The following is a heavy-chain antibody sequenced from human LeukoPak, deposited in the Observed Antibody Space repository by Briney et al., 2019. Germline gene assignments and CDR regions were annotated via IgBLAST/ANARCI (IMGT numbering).Heavy chain of an antibody. CDR3: ARRIYKILRGTEYSYWYFDL. CDR1: GDSISSSSSY. CDR2: IFYSGST. V-gene: IGHV4-39*01. Sequence: SETLSLTCTVSGDSISSSSSYWGWIRQPPGKGLEWIGSIFYSGSTFYNPSLKSRVTISVDTSKNQFSLKLTSVTAADTAVYYCARRIYKILRGTEYSYWYFDLWGRGTRVTVSS. D-gene: IGHD3-9*01. J-gene: IGHJ2*01.